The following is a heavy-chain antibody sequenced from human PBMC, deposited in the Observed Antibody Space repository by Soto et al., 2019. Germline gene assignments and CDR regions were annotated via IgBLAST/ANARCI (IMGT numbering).Heavy chain of an antibody. Sequence: QVQLQESGPGLVKPSQTLSLTCTVSGGSISSGGYYWSWIRQHPGKGLEWIGYIYYSGSTYYNPSLKSRVTVSVDTSKNQFSLKLSSVTAADTAVYYCARVAYYGSGSWGAFDPWGQGTLVTVSS. CDR1: GGSISSGGYY. V-gene: IGHV4-31*03. D-gene: IGHD3-10*01. J-gene: IGHJ5*02. CDR2: IYYSGST. CDR3: ARVAYYGSGSWGAFDP.